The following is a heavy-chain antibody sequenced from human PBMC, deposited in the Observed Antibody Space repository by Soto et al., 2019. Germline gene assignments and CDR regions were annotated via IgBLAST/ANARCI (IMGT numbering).Heavy chain of an antibody. Sequence: SETLALGCAFSGYSISSGYYWGWIRQPPVKGLEWLGTTYYGASSYYNPSLRSRITILLDASTNQLSLKLSSVTAADTAVYFCVRVAGSASWYETDSWGQGIMVTVSS. CDR1: GYSISSGYY. CDR2: TYYGASS. V-gene: IGHV4-38-2*01. D-gene: IGHD6-13*01. J-gene: IGHJ4*02. CDR3: VRVAGSASWYETDS.